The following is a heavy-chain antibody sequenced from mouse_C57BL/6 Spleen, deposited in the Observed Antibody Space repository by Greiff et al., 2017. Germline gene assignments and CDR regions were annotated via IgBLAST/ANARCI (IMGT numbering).Heavy chain of an antibody. V-gene: IGHV5-17*01. Sequence: EVKLVESGGGLVKPGGSLKLSCAASGFTFSDYGMHWVRQAPEKGLEWVAYISSGSSTIYYADTVKGRFTISRDNAKNALFLQMTRLRSEDTAMYYCSRDGYCVDYWGQGTTLTVSS. CDR2: ISSGSSTI. D-gene: IGHD2-3*01. CDR1: GFTFSDYG. CDR3: SRDGYCVDY. J-gene: IGHJ2*01.